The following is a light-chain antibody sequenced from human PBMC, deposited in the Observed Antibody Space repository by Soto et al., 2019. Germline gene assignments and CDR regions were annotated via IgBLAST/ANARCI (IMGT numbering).Light chain of an antibody. CDR1: QSVGSN. V-gene: IGKV3-15*01. CDR2: TTS. Sequence: VMTHSPATLSVSPGQRVTFSSRASQSVGSNLAWYQQKPGQAPSLLIYTTSTRASGVPARFSGSGSGTEFTLTINSMQTEALGLYYCQQYNSCPRTFGQGPKVDIK. J-gene: IGKJ1*01. CDR3: QQYNSCPRT.